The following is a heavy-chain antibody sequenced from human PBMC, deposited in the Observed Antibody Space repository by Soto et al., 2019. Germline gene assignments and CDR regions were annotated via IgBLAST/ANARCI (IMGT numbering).Heavy chain of an antibody. D-gene: IGHD3-10*01. J-gene: IGHJ6*02. V-gene: IGHV4-39*01. CDR2: IYYSGST. Sequence: PSETLSLTCTVSGGSISSSSYYWGWIRQPPGKGLEWIGSIYYSGSTYYNPSLKSRVTISVDTSKNQFSLKLSSVTAADTAVYYCARRDGSGPYYYYGMDVWGQGTTVTVSS. CDR1: GGSISSSSYY. CDR3: ARRDGSGPYYYYGMDV.